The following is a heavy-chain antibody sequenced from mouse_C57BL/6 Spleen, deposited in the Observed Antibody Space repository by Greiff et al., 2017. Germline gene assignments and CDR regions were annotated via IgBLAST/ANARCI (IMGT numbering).Heavy chain of an antibody. Sequence: VQLQQSGPELVKPGASVKLSCKASGYTFTSYDINWVKQRPGQGLEWIGWIYPRDGSTKYNEKFKGKATLTVDTSSSTEYMELHRLTSENSAVYFCAKKGYYGNSAYAMVYWGQGTSVTVSS. J-gene: IGHJ4*01. CDR2: IYPRDGST. CDR1: GYTFTSYD. CDR3: AKKGYYGNSAYAMVY. D-gene: IGHD2-1*01. V-gene: IGHV1-85*01.